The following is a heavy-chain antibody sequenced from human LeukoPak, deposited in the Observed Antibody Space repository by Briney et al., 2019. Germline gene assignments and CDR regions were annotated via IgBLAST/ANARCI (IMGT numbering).Heavy chain of an antibody. J-gene: IGHJ4*02. D-gene: IGHD3-9*01. Sequence: SETLSLTCTVSGGSFSTYYWSWIRQPPGKGLEWIGYIYYSGSTDYNPSLKSRVTIFVDTSKTQFSLKLDSVTAADTAVYYCASGYFAADYWGQGTLVTVSS. CDR2: IYYSGST. CDR1: GGSFSTYY. V-gene: IGHV4-59*08. CDR3: ASGYFAADY.